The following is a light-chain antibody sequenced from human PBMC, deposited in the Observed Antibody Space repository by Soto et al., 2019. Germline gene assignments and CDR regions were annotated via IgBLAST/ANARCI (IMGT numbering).Light chain of an antibody. V-gene: IGLV2-14*01. CDR1: SSDVGGYNY. CDR3: SSYTSSYTYV. J-gene: IGLJ1*01. Sequence: QSVLTQPASVSGSPGQSITISCTGTSSDVGGYNYVSWYQQHPGKAPKLMIYDVTNRPSGVSNRFSGSKSGNTASLTISGLQAEDEADYYCSSYTSSYTYVFGTGNKLTVL. CDR2: DVT.